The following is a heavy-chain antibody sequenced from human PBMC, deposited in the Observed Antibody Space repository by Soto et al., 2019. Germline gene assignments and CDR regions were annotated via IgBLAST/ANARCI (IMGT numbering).Heavy chain of an antibody. CDR1: GFTFSLFG. CDR3: ARDTNSFGYYGMYA. V-gene: IGHV3-48*01. D-gene: IGHD5-18*01. Sequence: EVPLVESGGGLVQPGESLRLSCAASGFTFSLFGMNWVRQAPGKGLEWIAYISGSSRTIYYADSVKGRFTISRDDANNSRHLQMSSLRAGDTAVYYCARDTNSFGYYGMYAWGQGTTVTVSS. J-gene: IGHJ6*02. CDR2: ISGSSRTI.